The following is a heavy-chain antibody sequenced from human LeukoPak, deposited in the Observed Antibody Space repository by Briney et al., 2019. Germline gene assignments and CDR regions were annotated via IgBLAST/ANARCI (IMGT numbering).Heavy chain of an antibody. CDR2: IIPILGIA. V-gene: IGHV1-69*04. D-gene: IGHD2-21*02. Sequence: SVKVSCKASGGTFSSYAISWVRQAPGQGLEWMGRIIPILGIANYAQKFQGRVTITADKSTSTAYMELSSLRSEDTAVYYCARGSTAPNAFDIWGQGTMVTVSS. CDR3: ARGSTAPNAFDI. J-gene: IGHJ3*02. CDR1: GGTFSSYA.